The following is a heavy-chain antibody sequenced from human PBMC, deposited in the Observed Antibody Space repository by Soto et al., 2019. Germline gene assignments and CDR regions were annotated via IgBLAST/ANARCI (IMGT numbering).Heavy chain of an antibody. CDR2: IYANGDE. D-gene: IGHD6-6*01. CDR3: ARDSAARPVFFDF. Sequence: QITLKESGPTLVRPTQTLTLTCSFSGFSLTTDGVGVGWIRQPPGGALEWLALIYANGDEHYNPSLQSRLTITKDTSKNQVIHTMANMDPVDTATYYCARDSAARPVFFDFWGQGILVTVSS. V-gene: IGHV2-5*01. J-gene: IGHJ4*02. CDR1: GFSLTTDGVG.